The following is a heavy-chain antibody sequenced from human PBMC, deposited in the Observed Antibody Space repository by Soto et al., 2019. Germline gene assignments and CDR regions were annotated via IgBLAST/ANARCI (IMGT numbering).Heavy chain of an antibody. Sequence: QVQLVQSGAEVKKPGSSVKVSCKASGGTFSSYAISWVRQAPGQGLEWMGGLIPLFGTANYAQKFQGRVTITADESKSTAYMGLSSLRSEDTAVYYCARDGASYSSGWYLPDYWGQGTLVTVSS. J-gene: IGHJ4*02. V-gene: IGHV1-69*12. CDR3: ARDGASYSSGWYLPDY. CDR1: GGTFSSYA. CDR2: LIPLFGTA. D-gene: IGHD6-19*01.